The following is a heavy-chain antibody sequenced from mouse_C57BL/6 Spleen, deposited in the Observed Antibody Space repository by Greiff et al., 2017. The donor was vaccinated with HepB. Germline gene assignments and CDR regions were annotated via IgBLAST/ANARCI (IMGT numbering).Heavy chain of an antibody. Sequence: QVQLQQPGAELVKPGASVKMSCKASGYTFTSYWITWVKQRPGQGLEWIGDIYPGSGSTNYNEKFKSKATLTVDTSSSTAYMQLSSLTSEDSAVYYCAREGLKGGYFDYWGQGTTLTVSS. CDR2: IYPGSGST. J-gene: IGHJ2*01. CDR1: GYTFTSYW. V-gene: IGHV1-55*01. CDR3: AREGLKGGYFDY.